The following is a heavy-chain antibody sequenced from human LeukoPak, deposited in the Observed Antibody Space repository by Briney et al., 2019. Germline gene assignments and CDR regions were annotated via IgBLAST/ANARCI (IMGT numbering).Heavy chain of an antibody. CDR3: AKDADRYCSSTSCHSPFDY. CDR2: ISYDGSNE. Sequence: GGSLRLSCAASGFTFSSYGMHWVRQAPGKGLEWVAVISYDGSNEYYADSAKGRFTISRDNSKNTLYLQMNSLRAEDTAVYYCAKDADRYCSSTSCHSPFDYWGQGTLVTVSS. J-gene: IGHJ4*02. CDR1: GFTFSSYG. V-gene: IGHV3-30*18. D-gene: IGHD2-2*01.